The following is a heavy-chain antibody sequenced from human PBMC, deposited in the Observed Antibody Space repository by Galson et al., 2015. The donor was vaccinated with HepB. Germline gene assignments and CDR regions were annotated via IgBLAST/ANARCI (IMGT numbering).Heavy chain of an antibody. V-gene: IGHV1-2*06. Sequence: SVKVSCKASGYIFTDFYIQWVRQAPGQGLEWVGRINPDGGSSNLAPTFQGRVTMTRETSISTAFMELTRLTSDDTATYFCVRDRKPTLRATVDIDYWGQGTLVTVSS. CDR3: VRDRKPTLRATVDIDY. CDR1: GYIFTDFY. CDR2: INPDGGSS. D-gene: IGHD1-1*01. J-gene: IGHJ4*02.